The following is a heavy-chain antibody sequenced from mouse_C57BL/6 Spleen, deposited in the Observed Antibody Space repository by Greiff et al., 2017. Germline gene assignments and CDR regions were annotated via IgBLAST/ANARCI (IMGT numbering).Heavy chain of an antibody. J-gene: IGHJ1*03. V-gene: IGHV1-7*01. D-gene: IGHD2-2*01. Sequence: QVQLQQPGAELAKPGASVKLSCKASGYTFTSYWMHWVKQRPGQGLEWIGYINPSSGYTKYNQKFKDKATLTADKSSSTAYMQLSSLTYEDSAVYYCARSNYGYNWYFDVWGTGTTVTVAS. CDR3: ARSNYGYNWYFDV. CDR1: GYTFTSYW. CDR2: INPSSGYT.